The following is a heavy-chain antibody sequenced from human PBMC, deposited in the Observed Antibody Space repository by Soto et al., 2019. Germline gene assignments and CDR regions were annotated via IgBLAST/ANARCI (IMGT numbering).Heavy chain of an antibody. Sequence: SETLSLTCAVSGGSINSDKWWSWVRRSPGKGLEWIGEVHRSGSTNSNPSLKSRVTMSVAKSQNYFSLKLNSVTAADTAVYYCARRVYYDSTAYFGDWGQGTPVTVSS. CDR3: ARRVYYDSTAYFGD. CDR2: VHRSGST. D-gene: IGHD3-22*01. J-gene: IGHJ4*02. V-gene: IGHV4-4*02. CDR1: GGSINSDKW.